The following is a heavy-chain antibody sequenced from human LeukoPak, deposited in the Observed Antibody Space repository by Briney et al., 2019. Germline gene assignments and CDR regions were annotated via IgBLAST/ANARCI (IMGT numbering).Heavy chain of an antibody. D-gene: IGHD4-17*01. CDR1: GLTFSRYV. Sequence: GGSLRLSCASSGLTFSRYVMGWVRRAPGKGLEWVSTLSASGGSTFYAASVKGRFTVSRDNSKNTLFLQMNTLRAEDTAVYYCATLYGDYNWYFDLWGRGTLVTVSS. V-gene: IGHV3-23*01. CDR3: ATLYGDYNWYFDL. J-gene: IGHJ2*01. CDR2: LSASGGST.